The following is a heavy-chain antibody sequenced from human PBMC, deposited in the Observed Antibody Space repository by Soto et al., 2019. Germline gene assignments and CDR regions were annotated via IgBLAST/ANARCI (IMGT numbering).Heavy chain of an antibody. V-gene: IGHV3-30*18. CDR1: GFTFSSYG. J-gene: IGHJ4*02. Sequence: QVQLVESGGGVVQPGRSLRLSCAASGFTFSSYGMHWVRQAPGKGLEWVAVISYDGSNKYYADSVKGRFTISRDNSKNTLYLQMNSLRAEDTAVYYCAKSPSGKLWFGEYDYWGQGTLVTVSS. CDR3: AKSPSGKLWFGEYDY. CDR2: ISYDGSNK. D-gene: IGHD3-10*01.